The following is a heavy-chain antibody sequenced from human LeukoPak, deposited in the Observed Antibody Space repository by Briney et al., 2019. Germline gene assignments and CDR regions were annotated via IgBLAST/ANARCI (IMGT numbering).Heavy chain of an antibody. V-gene: IGHV3-73*01. CDR3: ARHISQWGRIRYDSYGSGTSEVGRNYYMDV. Sequence: GGSLRLSCAASGFTFSGSAMHWVRQASGKGLEWVGRIRSKGNSYATAYAASVKGRFTISRDDSKNTAYLQMNSLKASDTAMYYCARHISQWGRIRYDSYGSGTSEVGRNYYMDVWGKGTTVTVSS. D-gene: IGHD3-10*01. J-gene: IGHJ6*03. CDR1: GFTFSGSA. CDR2: IRSKGNSYAT.